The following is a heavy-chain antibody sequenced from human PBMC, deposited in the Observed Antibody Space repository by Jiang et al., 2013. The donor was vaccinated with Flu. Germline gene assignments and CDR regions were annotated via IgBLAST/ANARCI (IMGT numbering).Heavy chain of an antibody. D-gene: IGHD2-2*01. CDR2: IWHDGSNK. J-gene: IGHJ4*02. Sequence: QLVESGGGVVQPGGSLRLSCAASGFTFGFYRMHWVRQAPGKGLEWVASIWHDGSNKYFADSVKGRFTISRDNSRNMVFLEVNSLKAEDTAVYYCATLRGSSYDTYLLDYWGQGTLVTVSS. CDR1: GFTFGFYR. V-gene: IGHV3-30*02. CDR3: ATLRGSSYDTYLLDY.